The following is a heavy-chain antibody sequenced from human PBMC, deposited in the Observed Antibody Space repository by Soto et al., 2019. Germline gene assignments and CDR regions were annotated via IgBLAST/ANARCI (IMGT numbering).Heavy chain of an antibody. D-gene: IGHD2-8*01. V-gene: IGHV3-23*01. CDR1: GFTFSSYA. CDR3: AKEWSDARTREKCGLVNY. CDR2: ISSSGAST. J-gene: IGHJ4*02. Sequence: EVQLLESGGDLAQPGGSLRLSCAASGFTFSSYAVTWVRQAPGKGLEWVSTISSSGASTYYADSVEGRFTISRDNSKNTLYLQMNSLRAEDTAVYYCAKEWSDARTREKCGLVNYWGQGTLVTVSS.